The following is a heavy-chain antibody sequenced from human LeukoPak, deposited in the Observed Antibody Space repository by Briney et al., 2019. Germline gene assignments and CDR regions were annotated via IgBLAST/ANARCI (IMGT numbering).Heavy chain of an antibody. CDR3: ARGSVDTAVVTGAFDI. V-gene: IGHV4-4*07. CDR1: GGSISTYY. CDR2: IYPSGST. D-gene: IGHD5-18*01. Sequence: SETLSLTCTVSGGSISTYYWSWTRQPAGKGLERIGRIYPSGSTNYNPSLKSRVTMSVDTSKNQFSLKLSSVTAADTAVYYCARGSVDTAVVTGAFDIWGQGTMVTVSS. J-gene: IGHJ3*02.